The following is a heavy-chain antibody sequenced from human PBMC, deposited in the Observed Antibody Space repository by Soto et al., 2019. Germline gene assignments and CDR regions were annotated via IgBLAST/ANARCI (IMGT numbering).Heavy chain of an antibody. J-gene: IGHJ4*02. Sequence: QVQLVQSGAEVKESGASVKVSCKASGYTFTGSSIHWVRQAPGQGLDWVGEISPKSGGTRYAQKFQGRVTMTKDTSFSTVYMELSNLSPDDTAVYYCGRRRSGELVVFYWGQGTLVTV. CDR3: GRRRSGELVVFY. D-gene: IGHD1-7*01. V-gene: IGHV1-2*02. CDR2: ISPKSGGT. CDR1: GYTFTGSS.